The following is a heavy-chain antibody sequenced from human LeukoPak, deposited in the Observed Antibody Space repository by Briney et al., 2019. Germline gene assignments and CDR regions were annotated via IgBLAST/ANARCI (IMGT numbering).Heavy chain of an antibody. CDR2: ISYDGSNK. V-gene: IGHV3-30*03. J-gene: IGHJ5*02. Sequence: TGGSLRLSCAASGFTFSSYGMHWVRQAPGKGLEWVAVISYDGSNKYYADSVKGRFTISRDNAKNSLYLQMNSLRAEDTAVYYCARDRIAAAGWFDPWGQGTLVTVSS. CDR1: GFTFSSYG. D-gene: IGHD6-13*01. CDR3: ARDRIAAAGWFDP.